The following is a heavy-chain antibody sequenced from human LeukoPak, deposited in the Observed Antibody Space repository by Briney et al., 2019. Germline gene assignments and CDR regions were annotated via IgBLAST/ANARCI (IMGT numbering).Heavy chain of an antibody. CDR3: AESGRWELNFDY. CDR2: IYYSGST. Sequence: PSETLSLTCTVSGGSISSHYWSWIRQPPGKGLEWIGYIYYSGSTNYNTSLKSRATISVDKSMEKISLKLSSVTAAETAVYYCAESGRWELNFDYWGQGTLVTVSS. CDR1: GGSISSHY. D-gene: IGHD1-26*01. J-gene: IGHJ4*02. V-gene: IGHV4-59*11.